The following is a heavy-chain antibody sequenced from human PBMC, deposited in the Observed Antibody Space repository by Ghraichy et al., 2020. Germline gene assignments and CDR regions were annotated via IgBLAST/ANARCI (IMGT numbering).Heavy chain of an antibody. D-gene: IGHD1-26*01. J-gene: IGHJ6*02. CDR2: IKPDGSDK. CDR1: GFTFSSYW. V-gene: IGHV3-7*03. CDR3: EIGIDRGPVNFYYYGRDV. Sequence: GGSLRLSCAASGFTFSSYWMSWVRQVPGKGLEWVANIKPDGSDKHYVDSVKGRFTISRDNAGNSLHLQMNRLRAEDTAVYYCEIGIDRGPVNFYYYGRDVWGQGTTVIVSS.